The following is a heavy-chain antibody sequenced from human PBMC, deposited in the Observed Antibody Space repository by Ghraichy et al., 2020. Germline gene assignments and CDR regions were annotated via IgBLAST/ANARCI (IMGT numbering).Heavy chain of an antibody. Sequence: GGSLRLSCAASGFTFSSYGMHWVRQAPGKGLEWVAVISYDGSNKYYADSVKGRFTISRDNSKNTLYLQMNSLRAEDTAVYYCAKTGYSSGWDKIDYWGQGTLVTVSS. V-gene: IGHV3-30*18. CDR2: ISYDGSNK. CDR1: GFTFSSYG. J-gene: IGHJ4*02. CDR3: AKTGYSSGWDKIDY. D-gene: IGHD6-19*01.